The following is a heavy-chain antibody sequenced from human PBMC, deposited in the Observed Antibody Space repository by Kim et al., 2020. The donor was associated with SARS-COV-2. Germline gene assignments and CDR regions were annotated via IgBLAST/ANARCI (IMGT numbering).Heavy chain of an antibody. Sequence: SGGTTYYADSVKGRFTVSRDNSKNTLYLQMNSLRAEDTAIYYCATGIAPGWGQGTLVTVSS. CDR2: SGGTT. V-gene: IGHV3-23*01. D-gene: IGHD2-15*01. J-gene: IGHJ4*02. CDR3: ATGIAPG.